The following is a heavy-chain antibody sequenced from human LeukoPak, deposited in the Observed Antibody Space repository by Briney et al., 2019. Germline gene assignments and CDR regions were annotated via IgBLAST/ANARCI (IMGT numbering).Heavy chain of an antibody. CDR1: GYSISSGYY. CDR2: IYHSGST. J-gene: IGHJ4*02. Sequence: SSETLSLTCAVSGYSISSGYYWGWIRQPPGKGLEWIGSIYHSGSTYYNPSLKSRVTISVDTSKNQFSLKLSSVTAADTAVYYCARGAHYYNSNEYYFDYWGQGTLVTVSS. D-gene: IGHD1-20*01. CDR3: ARGAHYYNSNEYYFDY. V-gene: IGHV4-38-2*01.